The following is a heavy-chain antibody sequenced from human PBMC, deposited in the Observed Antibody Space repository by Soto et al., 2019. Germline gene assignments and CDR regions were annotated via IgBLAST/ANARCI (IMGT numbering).Heavy chain of an antibody. CDR2: ISPSGGDT. Sequence: GGSLRLSCAASGFTFSIYAMSWVRQAPGKGLEWVSAISPSGGDTYYADSVTGRFTISRDNSRDTLYLQMNSLRADATAVYYCVKSDRKDFWGQGTLVTVSS. J-gene: IGHJ4*02. CDR1: GFTFSIYA. CDR3: VKSDRKDF. V-gene: IGHV3-23*01. D-gene: IGHD2-15*01.